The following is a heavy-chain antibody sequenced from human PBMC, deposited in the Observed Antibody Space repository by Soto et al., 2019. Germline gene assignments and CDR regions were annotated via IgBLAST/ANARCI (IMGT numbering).Heavy chain of an antibody. J-gene: IGHJ6*02. V-gene: IGHV4-39*01. CDR3: ARRGLLRFWYYGMDV. D-gene: IGHD2-15*01. CDR2: IYYSGST. CDR1: GGSISSSSYY. Sequence: PSETLSLTCTVSGGSISSSSYYWGSIRQPPGKGLEWIGSIYYSGSTYYNPSLKSRVTISVDTSKSQFSLKLSSVTAADTAVYYCARRGLLRFWYYGMDVWGQGTTVTVSS.